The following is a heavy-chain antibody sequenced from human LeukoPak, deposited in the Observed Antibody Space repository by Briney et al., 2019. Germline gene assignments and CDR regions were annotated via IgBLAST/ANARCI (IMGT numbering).Heavy chain of an antibody. V-gene: IGHV1-2*06. CDR1: GYTFTGYY. D-gene: IGHD2-15*01. CDR2: INPNSGGT. CDR3: ARDLEGYCSGGSCYPRLDY. J-gene: IGHJ4*02. Sequence: ASVKVSCKASGYTFTGYYMRWVRQAPGQGLEWMGRINPNSGGTNYAQKFQGRVTMTRDTSISTAYMELSRLRSDDTAVYYCARDLEGYCSGGSCYPRLDYWGQGTLVTVSS.